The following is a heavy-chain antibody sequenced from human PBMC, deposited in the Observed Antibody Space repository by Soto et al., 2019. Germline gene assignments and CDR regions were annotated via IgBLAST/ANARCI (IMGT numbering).Heavy chain of an antibody. CDR1: GYTFTSYG. Sequence: ASVKVSCKASGYTFTSYGISWVRQAPGQGLEWMGWISAYNGNTNYAQKLQGRVTMTTDTSTSTAYMELRSLRSDDTAVYYCARVWRERITIFGVVIKEYFDYWGQGTLVTAPQ. J-gene: IGHJ4*02. V-gene: IGHV1-18*01. CDR3: ARVWRERITIFGVVIKEYFDY. D-gene: IGHD3-3*01. CDR2: ISAYNGNT.